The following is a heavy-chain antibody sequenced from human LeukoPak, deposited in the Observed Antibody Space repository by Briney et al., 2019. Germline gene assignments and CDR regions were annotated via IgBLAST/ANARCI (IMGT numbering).Heavy chain of an antibody. J-gene: IGHJ4*02. D-gene: IGHD3-10*01. V-gene: IGHV1-69*13. CDR2: IIPIFGTA. CDR1: GGTFSNYA. CDR3: ARDSFGTFDY. Sequence: GASVKVSCKASGGTFSNYAISWVRQAPGQGLDWMGGIIPIFGTANYAQKFQGRVTITADESTSKAYMELSSLRSEDTAVYYCARDSFGTFDYWGQGTLVTVSS.